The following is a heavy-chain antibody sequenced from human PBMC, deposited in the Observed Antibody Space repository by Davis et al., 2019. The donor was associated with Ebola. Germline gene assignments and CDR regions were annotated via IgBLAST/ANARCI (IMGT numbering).Heavy chain of an antibody. CDR3: ARGYWNFDQ. D-gene: IGHD1-1*01. CDR2: IKEDGSEK. Sequence: GESLKISCAASGFTFNSYRMTWVRQAPGKGLEWVANIKEDGSEKYYVDSVKGRFTISRDNAKNSVFLQMSSLRADDTAVYYCARGYWNFDQWGQGTLVTVSS. CDR1: GFTFNSYR. V-gene: IGHV3-7*03. J-gene: IGHJ4*02.